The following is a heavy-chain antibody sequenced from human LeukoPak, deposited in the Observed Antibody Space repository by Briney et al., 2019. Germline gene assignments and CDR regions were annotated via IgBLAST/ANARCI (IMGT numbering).Heavy chain of an antibody. CDR2: ISWNSGSI. J-gene: IGHJ4*02. Sequence: PGRSLRLSCAASGFTFDDYAMHWVRQAPGKGLEWVSGISWNSGSIGYADSVKGRFTISRDNAKNSLYLQMNSLRAEDTALYYRAKDGEVGAIIFDYWGQGTLVTVSS. D-gene: IGHD1-26*01. CDR3: AKDGEVGAIIFDY. CDR1: GFTFDDYA. V-gene: IGHV3-9*01.